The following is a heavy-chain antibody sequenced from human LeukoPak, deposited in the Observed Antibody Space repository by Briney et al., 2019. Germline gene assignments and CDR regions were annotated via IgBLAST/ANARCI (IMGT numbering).Heavy chain of an antibody. D-gene: IGHD6-13*01. CDR1: GGSISSNNCY. V-gene: IGHV4-39*07. CDR2: ISYSGST. J-gene: IGHJ4*02. CDR3: ARGPNPMYSSSWYFDY. Sequence: SETLSLTCTVSGGSISSNNCYWGWIRQPPGKGLEWIGTISYSGSTNYNPSLKSRVTMSVDTSKNQFSLKLSSVTAADTAVYYCARGPNPMYSSSWYFDYWGQGTLVTVSS.